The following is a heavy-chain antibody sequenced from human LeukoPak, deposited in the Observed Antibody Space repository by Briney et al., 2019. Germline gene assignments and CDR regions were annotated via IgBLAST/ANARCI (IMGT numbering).Heavy chain of an antibody. V-gene: IGHV4-59*08. CDR1: GGSISSYY. CDR2: IYYSGST. D-gene: IGHD6-6*01. Sequence: SETLSLTCTVSGGSISSYYWSWIRQPPGKGLEWIGYIYYSGSTNYNPSLKSRVTISVDTSKNQFSLKLSSVTAADTAVYYCASLGYSSSEFDPWGQGTLVTVSS. J-gene: IGHJ5*02. CDR3: ASLGYSSSEFDP.